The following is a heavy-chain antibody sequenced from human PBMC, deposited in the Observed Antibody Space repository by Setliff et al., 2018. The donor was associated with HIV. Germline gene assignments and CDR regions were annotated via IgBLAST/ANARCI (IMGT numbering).Heavy chain of an antibody. CDR3: ARKYTGGPLDY. J-gene: IGHJ4*02. CDR1: GYSFTGYY. V-gene: IGHV1-18*04. Sequence: GASVKVSCKTSGYSFTGYYIHWVRQAPGQGLEWMGWISTYNGNTHYAQKLQGRVTMTTDTSTSTAYMELRSLRSDDTAMYYCARKYTGGPLDYWGQGTLVTVSS. CDR2: ISTYNGNT. D-gene: IGHD6-19*01.